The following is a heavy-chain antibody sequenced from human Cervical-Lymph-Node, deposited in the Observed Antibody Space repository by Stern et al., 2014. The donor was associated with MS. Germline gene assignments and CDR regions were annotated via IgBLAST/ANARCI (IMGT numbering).Heavy chain of an antibody. D-gene: IGHD4-23*01. CDR1: GFTFSNFG. Sequence: QVQLVESGGGLVQPGRTLRLSCPASGFTFSNFGMHWVRQSPGRGLEVVALISYEGSSRMYADSVKGRFTISRDTSKNTLYLQMNSLRADDTAVYYCAKAPVVYSAPLDYWGQGTLVTVSS. CDR3: AKAPVVYSAPLDY. CDR2: ISYEGSSR. J-gene: IGHJ4*02. V-gene: IGHV3-30*18.